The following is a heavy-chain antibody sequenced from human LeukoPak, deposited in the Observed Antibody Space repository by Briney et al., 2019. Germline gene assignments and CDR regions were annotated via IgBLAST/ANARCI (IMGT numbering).Heavy chain of an antibody. V-gene: IGHV4-31*03. CDR3: ARFFLDGFRFDP. CDR1: GGSISSGGYY. Sequence: SQTLSLTCTVSGGSISSGGYYWSWIRQHPGTGLEWIGYIYYSGSTYYNPSLKSRVTISVDTSKNQFSLKLSSVTAADTAVYYCARFFLDGFRFDPWGQGTLVTVSS. J-gene: IGHJ5*02. D-gene: IGHD3/OR15-3a*01. CDR2: IYYSGST.